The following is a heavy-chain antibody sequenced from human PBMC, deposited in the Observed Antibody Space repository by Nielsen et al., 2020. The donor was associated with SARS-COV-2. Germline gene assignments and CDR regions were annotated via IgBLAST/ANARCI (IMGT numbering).Heavy chain of an antibody. CDR3: ARYYGSGSYYDYYGMDV. V-gene: IGHV3-30*03. D-gene: IGHD3-10*01. Sequence: GESLKISCAASGFTFSSYGMHWVRQAPGKGLEWVAVISYDGSNKYYADSVKGRFTISRDNSKNTLYLQMNSLRAEDTAVYYCARYYGSGSYYDYYGMDVWGQGTTVTVSS. CDR1: GFTFSSYG. J-gene: IGHJ6*02. CDR2: ISYDGSNK.